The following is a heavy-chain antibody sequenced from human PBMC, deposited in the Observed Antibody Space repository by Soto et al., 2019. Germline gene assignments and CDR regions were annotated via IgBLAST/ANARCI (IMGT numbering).Heavy chain of an antibody. CDR2: IIPILGIA. J-gene: IGHJ4*02. D-gene: IGHD1-26*01. CDR1: GGTFSSYT. Sequence: SVKVSCEASGGTFSSYTISWVRQAPGQGLEWMGRIIPILGIANYAQKFQGRVTITADKSTSTAYMELSSLRAEDTAVYFCAKDLYSGRFYNLFYWGQGTLVTVSS. V-gene: IGHV1-69*02. CDR3: AKDLYSGRFYNLFY.